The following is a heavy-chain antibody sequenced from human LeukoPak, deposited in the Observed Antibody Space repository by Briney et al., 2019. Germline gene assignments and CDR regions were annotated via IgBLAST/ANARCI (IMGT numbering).Heavy chain of an antibody. CDR2: IWYDGSNK. CDR3: AKLAPHSGYADGFDP. D-gene: IGHD5-12*01. Sequence: PGGSLRLSCAASGFTFSSYGMHWVRQAPGKGLEWGAVIWYDGSNKYYADSVKGRFTISRDNSKNTLYLQMNSLRAEDTAVYYCAKLAPHSGYADGFDPWGQGTLVTVSS. V-gene: IGHV3-30*02. J-gene: IGHJ5*02. CDR1: GFTFSSYG.